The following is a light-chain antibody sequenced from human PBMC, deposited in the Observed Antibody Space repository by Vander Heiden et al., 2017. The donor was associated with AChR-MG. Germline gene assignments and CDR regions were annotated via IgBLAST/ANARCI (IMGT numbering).Light chain of an antibody. CDR1: QDVDHY. Sequence: DIQMTQSPSSLSASVGDRVTITCRASQDVDHYLAWLQQKPGQAPKSLIYGESKLQSGVPSRFSGSGSGTEFTLTINSLQPEDSATYYCQQDIYNPITFGQRTKVEIK. V-gene: IGKV1-16*01. J-gene: IGKJ1*01. CDR3: QQDIYNPIT. CDR2: GES.